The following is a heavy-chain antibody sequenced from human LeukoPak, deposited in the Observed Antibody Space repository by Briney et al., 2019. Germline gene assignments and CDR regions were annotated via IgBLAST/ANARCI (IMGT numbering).Heavy chain of an antibody. J-gene: IGHJ4*02. CDR3: ARGDDFSGDH. CDR1: GLTFSNFW. D-gene: IGHD1-1*01. CDR2: IHPEGNEK. Sequence: GGSLRLSCAVSGLTFSNFWMSWVRQTPGRGLEWVANIHPEGNEKYHVESVKGRFTISRDNTKNLLFLQMNGLRVEDTAVYYCARGDDFSGDHWGQGTLVTVSS. V-gene: IGHV3-7*04.